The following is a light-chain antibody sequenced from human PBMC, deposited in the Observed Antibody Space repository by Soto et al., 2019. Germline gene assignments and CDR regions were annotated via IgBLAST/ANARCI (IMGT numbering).Light chain of an antibody. Sequence: SYELTQSPSMSVAPGQTASVTCGGDIIGRNSVHWYQQKPGQAPVLVVYDDIERPSGIPERFSGSNSGNTATLSITRVEAGDEAEYYCQVWDSSNGHPIFGGGTKVTVL. CDR1: IIGRNS. J-gene: IGLJ2*01. V-gene: IGLV3-21*02. CDR2: DDI. CDR3: QVWDSSNGHPI.